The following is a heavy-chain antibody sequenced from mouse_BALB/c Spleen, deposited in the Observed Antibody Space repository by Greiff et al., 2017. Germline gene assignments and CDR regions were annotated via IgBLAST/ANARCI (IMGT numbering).Heavy chain of an antibody. D-gene: IGHD3-1*01. V-gene: IGHV5-4*02. CDR3: ARDKYSSGYFDD. J-gene: IGHJ2*01. Sequence: EVKLMESGGGLVKPGGSLKLSCAASGFTFSDYYMYWVRQTPEKRLEWVATISDGGSYTYYPDSVKGRFTISRDNAKNNLYLQMSSLKSEDTAMYYCARDKYSSGYFDDWGQGTTLTVSS. CDR2: ISDGGSYT. CDR1: GFTFSDYY.